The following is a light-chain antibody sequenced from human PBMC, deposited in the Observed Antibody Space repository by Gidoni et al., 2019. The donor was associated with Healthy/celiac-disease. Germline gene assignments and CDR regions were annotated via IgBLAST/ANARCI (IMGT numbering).Light chain of an antibody. CDR1: QSISSY. J-gene: IGKJ1*01. V-gene: IGKV1-39*01. CDR2: AAS. CDR3: QQSYSTPRA. Sequence: DIQMTQTPSSLSASVGYRVTITCRASQSISSYLNWYQQKPGKAPKLLIYAASSLQSGVTSRFSGSGSGTDFTLTISSLKTEDFATYYCQQSYSTPRAFGQGTKVEIK.